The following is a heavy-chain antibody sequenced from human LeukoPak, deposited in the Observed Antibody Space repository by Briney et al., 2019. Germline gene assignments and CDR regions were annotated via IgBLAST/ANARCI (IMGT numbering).Heavy chain of an antibody. CDR2: IYTSGST. V-gene: IGHV4-61*02. CDR3: ARDYYDTSVYLGH. D-gene: IGHD3-22*01. CDR1: GGSITSGSHY. Sequence: SETLSLTCTVSGGSITSGSHYWNWIRQPAGKGLEWIGRIYTSGSTKYNPSLKSRVTISIDTSKNQFSLKLSSVTAADTAAYYCARDYYDTSVYLGHWGQGTLVTVSS. J-gene: IGHJ4*02.